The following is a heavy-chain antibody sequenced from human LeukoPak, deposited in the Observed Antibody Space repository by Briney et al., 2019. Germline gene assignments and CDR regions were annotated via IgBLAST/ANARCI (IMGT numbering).Heavy chain of an antibody. CDR3: ARDGGYYSY. Sequence: TFSSYAMSWVRQAPGKGLEWIGSIYYSGSTYYNPSLKSRVTISVDTSKNQFSLKLSSVTAPDTAVYYCARDGGYYSYWGQGTLVTVSS. D-gene: IGHD3-22*01. V-gene: IGHV4-39*07. J-gene: IGHJ4*02. CDR2: IYYSGST. CDR1: TFSSYA.